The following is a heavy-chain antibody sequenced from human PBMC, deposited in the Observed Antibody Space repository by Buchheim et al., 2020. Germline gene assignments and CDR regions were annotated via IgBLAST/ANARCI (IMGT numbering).Heavy chain of an antibody. CDR1: GFTFSNYA. CDR2: ISGSGGST. J-gene: IGHJ6*02. V-gene: IGHV3-23*01. Sequence: EVQLSESGGGLVQPGGSLRLSCAASGFTFSNYAMSWVRQAPGKGLEWISIISGSGGSTYYADSVKGRFTISRDNSKNTLYLQMNSLRAEDTAVYYCARGLSSSWYSASYYYGMDVWGQGTT. D-gene: IGHD6-13*01. CDR3: ARGLSSSWYSASYYYGMDV.